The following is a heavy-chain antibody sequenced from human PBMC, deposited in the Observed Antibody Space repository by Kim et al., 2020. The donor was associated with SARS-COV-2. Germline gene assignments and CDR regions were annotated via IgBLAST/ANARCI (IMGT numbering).Heavy chain of an antibody. CDR2: ISYDGSNK. V-gene: IGHV3-30*04. CDR1: GFTFSSYA. Sequence: GGSLRLSCAASGFTFSSYAMHWVRQGPGKGLEWVAVISYDGSNKYYADSVKGRFTISRDNSKNTLYLQMNSLRAEDTAVYYCARDYGGNSETAALWGQGTMVTVSS. D-gene: IGHD4-17*01. CDR3: ARDYGGNSETAAL. J-gene: IGHJ3*01.